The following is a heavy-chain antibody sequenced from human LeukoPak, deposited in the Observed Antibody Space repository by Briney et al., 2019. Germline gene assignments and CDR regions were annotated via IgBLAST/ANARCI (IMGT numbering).Heavy chain of an antibody. V-gene: IGHV4-34*01. J-gene: IGHJ5*02. D-gene: IGHD1-26*01. CDR3: ARGQGATVPKVGKNWFDP. CDR2: VNESGGT. CDR1: VGSFSGYH. Sequence: PSETLSLTCADYVGSFSGYHWNWIRQAPGKGPEWIGEVNESGGTNINPSLRSRVILSVDTSMNQFSLKLISVTAADTAVYYCARGQGATVPKVGKNWFDPWGQGTRVIVSS.